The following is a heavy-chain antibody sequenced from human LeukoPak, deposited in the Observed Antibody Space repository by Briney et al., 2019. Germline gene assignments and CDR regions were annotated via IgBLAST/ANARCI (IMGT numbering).Heavy chain of an antibody. V-gene: IGHV1-2*02. CDR1: GYTFTGYY. CDR3: ATQDPRGCY. D-gene: IGHD2-15*01. J-gene: IGHJ4*02. Sequence: ASLKVSCKASGYTFTGYYMHWVRQAPGQGLEWMGWINPNSGGTNYAQTSQSRVTMTRDTSISTAYMELSRLRSDDTVEYYCATQDPRGCYWGQGTLVTVSS. CDR2: INPNSGGT.